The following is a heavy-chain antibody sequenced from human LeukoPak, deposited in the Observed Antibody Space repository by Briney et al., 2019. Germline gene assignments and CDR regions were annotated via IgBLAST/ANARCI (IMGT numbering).Heavy chain of an antibody. CDR1: GFTFSSYE. V-gene: IGHV3-20*04. D-gene: IGHD5-12*01. CDR2: INWNGDTT. Sequence: GGSLRLSCAASGFTFSSYEMNWVRQAPGKGLEWVSGINWNGDTTGYADSVKGRFTISRDNPKNSLYLQMNRLRAEDTALYYCARRVATLDYYYYMDVWGKGTTVTVSS. CDR3: ARRVATLDYYYYMDV. J-gene: IGHJ6*03.